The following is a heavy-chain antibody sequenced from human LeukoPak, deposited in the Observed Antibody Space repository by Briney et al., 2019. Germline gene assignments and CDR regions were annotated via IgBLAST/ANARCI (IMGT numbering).Heavy chain of an antibody. J-gene: IGHJ6*02. CDR3: ARAGSGGYYYGMDV. V-gene: IGHV4-59*01. D-gene: IGHD6-19*01. Sequence: SETLSLTCAVSGGSISSYYWSWIRQPPGKGLEWIGYIYYGRSTNYNPSLKSRVTLSVDTSNNQFSLKLSSVTAADTAVYYCARAGSGGYYYGMDVWGQGTTVTVSS. CDR2: IYYGRST. CDR1: GGSISSYY.